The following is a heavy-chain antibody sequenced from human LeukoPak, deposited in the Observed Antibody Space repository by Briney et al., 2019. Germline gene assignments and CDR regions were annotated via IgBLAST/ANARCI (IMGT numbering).Heavy chain of an antibody. CDR2: ISSSGNTV. D-gene: IGHD2-2*01. J-gene: IGHJ4*02. V-gene: IGHV3-48*03. Sequence: GGSLRLSCEASGFTFSSYGMNWVRQAPGKGLEWISYISSSGNTVFYADSVKGRFTISRDNAKNSLYLQMNSLRAEDTAVYYCARLGYCSTGSCYSLDYWGQGTLVTVSS. CDR1: GFTFSSYG. CDR3: ARLGYCSTGSCYSLDY.